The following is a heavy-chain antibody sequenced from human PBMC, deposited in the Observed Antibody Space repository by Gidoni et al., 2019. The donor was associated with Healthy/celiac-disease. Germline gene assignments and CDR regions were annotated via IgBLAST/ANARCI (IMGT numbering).Heavy chain of an antibody. CDR2: IYWNDDK. V-gene: IGHV2-5*01. D-gene: IGHD2-2*01. Sequence: QITLKESGPTLVKPTQTLTLTCTFSGFSLSTSGVGVGWIRQPPGKALEWLALIYWNDDKRYSPSLKSRLTIPKDTAKNQVVLTMTNMDPVDTATYYCAHLICSTLFWILDPIGDFDYWGQGTLVTVSS. J-gene: IGHJ4*02. CDR3: AHLICSTLFWILDPIGDFDY. CDR1: GFSLSTSGVG.